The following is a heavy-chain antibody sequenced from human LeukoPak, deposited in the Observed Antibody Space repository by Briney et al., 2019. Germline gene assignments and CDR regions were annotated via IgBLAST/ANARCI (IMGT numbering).Heavy chain of an antibody. CDR3: TKDRYCTTTFCPLDY. D-gene: IGHD2-8*01. Sequence: GGSLRLSCVASGFTFDDYSFHWVRQAPGKGLGWFSLISRDGRATYYADSVKGRFTISRDNSKNSLYLQMNSLRTEDTALYYCTKDRYCTTTFCPLDYWGQGTLVTVSS. J-gene: IGHJ4*02. V-gene: IGHV3-43*01. CDR2: ISRDGRAT. CDR1: GFTFDDYS.